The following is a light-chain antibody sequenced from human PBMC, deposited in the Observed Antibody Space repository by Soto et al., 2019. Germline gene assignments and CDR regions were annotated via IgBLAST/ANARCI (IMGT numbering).Light chain of an antibody. CDR1: QTISSW. CDR3: QHYNSYSEA. CDR2: KAS. V-gene: IGKV1-5*03. J-gene: IGKJ1*01. Sequence: DIQMTQSPSTLSGSVGDRVTITCRASQTISSWLAWYQQKPGKAPKLLIYKASTLKSGVPSRFSGSGSGTKFTLTISSLQPDGFATYYCQHYNSYSEAFGQGTKVDIK.